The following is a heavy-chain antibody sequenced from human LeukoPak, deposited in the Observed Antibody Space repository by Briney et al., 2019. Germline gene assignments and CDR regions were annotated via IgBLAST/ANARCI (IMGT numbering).Heavy chain of an antibody. CDR2: ISSGSYSM. Sequence: GGSLRLSCAASGFTFSSYNMNWVRQARGKGLEGVSYISSGSYSMHYADSVKGRFTISRDNAKNSLYLQMNSLRAEDTAVYYCAREGYSSSWYPFDYWGQGTLVTVSS. CDR1: GFTFSSYN. CDR3: AREGYSSSWYPFDY. J-gene: IGHJ4*02. D-gene: IGHD6-13*01. V-gene: IGHV3-48*01.